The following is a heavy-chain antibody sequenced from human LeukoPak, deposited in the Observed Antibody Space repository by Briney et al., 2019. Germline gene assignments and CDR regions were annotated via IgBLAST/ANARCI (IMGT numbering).Heavy chain of an antibody. CDR2: IYYSGST. CDR1: GGSISSYY. Sequence: SETLSLTCTVSGGSISSYYWSWIRQPPGKGLEWIGYIYYSGSTNYNPSLKSRVTISVDTSKNQFSLKLSSVTAADTAVYYCASGGYKLDYWGQGTLVTVSS. V-gene: IGHV4-59*01. D-gene: IGHD5-18*01. CDR3: ASGGYKLDY. J-gene: IGHJ4*02.